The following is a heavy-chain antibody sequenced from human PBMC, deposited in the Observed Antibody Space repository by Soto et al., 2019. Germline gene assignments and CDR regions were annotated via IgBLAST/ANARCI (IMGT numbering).Heavy chain of an antibody. CDR3: ARGGDTDAFDI. Sequence: SETLSLTCTVSGDSISSGGYYWSWIRQHPGKGLEWIGYISNSGSTFYNPSLRSRVTTSVDTSKNQFSLKLSSVTAADTAVYYCARGGDTDAFDIWGQGTMVTVSS. CDR2: ISNSGST. V-gene: IGHV4-31*03. D-gene: IGHD1-26*01. CDR1: GDSISSGGYY. J-gene: IGHJ3*02.